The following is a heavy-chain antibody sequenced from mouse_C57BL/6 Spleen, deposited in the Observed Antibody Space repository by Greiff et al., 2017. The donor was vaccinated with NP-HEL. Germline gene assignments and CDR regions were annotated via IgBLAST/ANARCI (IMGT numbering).Heavy chain of an antibody. J-gene: IGHJ3*01. CDR1: GYTFTSYW. D-gene: IGHD1-1*01. CDR3: ARRATVVDGGFAY. V-gene: IGHV1-7*01. Sequence: QVQLQQSGAELAKPGASVKLSCKASGYTFTSYWMHWVKQRPGQGLEWIGYINPSSGYTKYNQKFKDKATLTADKSSSTAYMQLSSLTDEDSAVYYCARRATVVDGGFAYWGQGTLVTVSA. CDR2: INPSSGYT.